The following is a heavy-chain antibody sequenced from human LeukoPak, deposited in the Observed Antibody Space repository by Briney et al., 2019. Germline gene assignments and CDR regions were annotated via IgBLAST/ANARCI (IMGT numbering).Heavy chain of an antibody. D-gene: IGHD3-22*01. CDR1: GGSISSNNW. CDR3: ARSWSSGYWFPATASFDY. CDR2: IYHSGNS. J-gene: IGHJ4*02. Sequence: SETLSLTCAVSGGSISSNNWWSWVRQPPGKGLEWIGEIYHSGNSNFNPSLKSRVTMSVDKSKNQFSLMLSSVTAADTAVYYCARSWSSGYWFPATASFDYWGQGTLVTVSS. V-gene: IGHV4-4*02.